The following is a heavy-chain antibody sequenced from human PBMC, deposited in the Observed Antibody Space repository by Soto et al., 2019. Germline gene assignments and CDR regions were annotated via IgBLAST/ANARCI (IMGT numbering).Heavy chain of an antibody. J-gene: IGHJ5*02. D-gene: IGHD3-10*01. Sequence: GESLKISCKGSGYSFTSYWIGWVRQMPGKGLEWMGIIYPGDSDTRYSPSFQGQVTISADKSISTAYLQWSSLKASDTAMYYCARLITMVRGRDEKNWFDPWGQGTLVTVSS. CDR2: IYPGDSDT. CDR3: ARLITMVRGRDEKNWFDP. CDR1: GYSFTSYW. V-gene: IGHV5-51*01.